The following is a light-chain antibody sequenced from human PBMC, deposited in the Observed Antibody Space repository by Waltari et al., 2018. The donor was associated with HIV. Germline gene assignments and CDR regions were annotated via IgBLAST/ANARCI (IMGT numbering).Light chain of an antibody. CDR1: KNIKSN. J-gene: IGKJ1*01. V-gene: IGKV3-15*01. Sequence: DIVMTQSPATLSVSPGERATLSCSASKNIKSNLAWFQQLPGQAPRLLISSASIRATDIPPRFRGSGSGTDFTLTISSLQSEDFAIYYCQEYETWTKTFGQGTKVEMK. CDR3: QEYETWTKT. CDR2: SAS.